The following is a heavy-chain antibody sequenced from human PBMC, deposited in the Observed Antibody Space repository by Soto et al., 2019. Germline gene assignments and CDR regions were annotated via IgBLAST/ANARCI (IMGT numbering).Heavy chain of an antibody. V-gene: IGHV1-18*04. D-gene: IGHD2-15*01. CDR1: GYTFTSYG. CDR3: AKKAATPGYSCDGLDV. J-gene: IGHJ6*02. CDR2: ISAYNGNT. Sequence: ASVKVSCKASGYTFTSYGISWVRQAPGQGLEWMGWISAYNGNTNYAQKLQGRVTMTTDTSTSTAYMELRSLRSDDTAVYNSAKKAATPGYSCDGLDVWGQGTTVTVSS.